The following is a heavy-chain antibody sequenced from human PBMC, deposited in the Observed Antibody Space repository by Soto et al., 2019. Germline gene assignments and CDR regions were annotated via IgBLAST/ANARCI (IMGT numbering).Heavy chain of an antibody. CDR3: AKCLRGYGGYDDPIQIGMDV. V-gene: IGHV3-30*18. CDR1: GFTFSSYG. Sequence: GGSLRLSCAASGFTFSSYGMHWVRQAPGKGLEWVAVISYDGSNKYYADSVKGRFTISRDNSKNTLYLQMNSLRAEDTAVYYCAKCLRGYGGYDDPIQIGMDVWGQGTTVTVSS. CDR2: ISYDGSNK. J-gene: IGHJ6*02. D-gene: IGHD5-12*01.